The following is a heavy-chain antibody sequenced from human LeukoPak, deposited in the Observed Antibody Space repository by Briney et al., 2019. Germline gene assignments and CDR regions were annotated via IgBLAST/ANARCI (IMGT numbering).Heavy chain of an antibody. J-gene: IGHJ3*02. V-gene: IGHV1-2*06. CDR1: GYTFTGYY. CDR2: INPNSGGT. Sequence: ASVKVSCKASGYTFTGYYMHWVRQAPGQGLEWMGRINPNSGGTNYAQKFQGRVTMTRDTSISTAYMELSRLRSDDTAVYYCASILPITMVRGVIIGSDAFDIWGQGTMVTVSS. CDR3: ASILPITMVRGVIIGSDAFDI. D-gene: IGHD3-10*01.